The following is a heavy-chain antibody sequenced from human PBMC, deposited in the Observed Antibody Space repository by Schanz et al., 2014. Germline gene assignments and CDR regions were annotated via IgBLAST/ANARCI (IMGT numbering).Heavy chain of an antibody. CDR1: GFTFSTYA. CDR3: ARVHHYDPSGWGYFDY. CDR2: IYASGAT. D-gene: IGHD3-22*01. J-gene: IGHJ4*02. Sequence: EVQLLDSGGGLVQPGGSLRLSCAASGFTFSTYAMSWVRQAPGKGLEWVSTIYASGATYYADSVKRRFTISRDISKNTLHLQVTSLRAEDTAVYYCARVHHYDPSGWGYFDYWGQGALVTVSS. V-gene: IGHV3-23*05.